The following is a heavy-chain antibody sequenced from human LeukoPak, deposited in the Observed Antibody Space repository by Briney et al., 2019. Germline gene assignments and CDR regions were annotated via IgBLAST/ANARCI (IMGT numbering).Heavy chain of an antibody. CDR2: INHSGST. J-gene: IGHJ6*03. CDR1: GGSFCGYY. CDR3: ARRGYYGSGSFYYYYYYMDV. V-gene: IGHV4-34*01. D-gene: IGHD3-10*01. Sequence: SETLCVTCAVHGGSFCGYYWSWIREPPGTGLWWSGEINHSGSTNYNPSLKSRVTISVDTSKNQFSLKLSSVTAADTAVYYCARRGYYGSGSFYYYYYYMDVWGKGTTVTISS.